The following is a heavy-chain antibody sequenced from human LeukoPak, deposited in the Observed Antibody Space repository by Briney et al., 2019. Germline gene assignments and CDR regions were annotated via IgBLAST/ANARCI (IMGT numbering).Heavy chain of an antibody. CDR3: AREGYYDSSGYTPPWYFDL. CDR2: IYTSGST. J-gene: IGHJ2*01. Sequence: PSETLSLTCTVSGGSISSYYWSWIRQPAGKGLEWIGRIYTSGSTNYNPSLKSRVTMSVDTSKNQFSLKLSSVTAADTAVYYCAREGYYDSSGYTPPWYFDLWGRGTLVTVSS. D-gene: IGHD3-22*01. V-gene: IGHV4-4*07. CDR1: GGSISSYY.